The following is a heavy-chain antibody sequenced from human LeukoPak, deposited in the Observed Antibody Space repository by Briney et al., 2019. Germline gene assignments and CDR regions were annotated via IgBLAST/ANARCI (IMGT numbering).Heavy chain of an antibody. J-gene: IGHJ4*02. V-gene: IGHV3-30*09. CDR1: GFTFNTYA. Sequence: GGSLRLSCAASGFTFNTYAVRWFRQPPVKGLEWVAGISYDGTTKHYADSVKGRFAISRDNSKNTLFLQMNSLRADDTAVYYCAKGRTRWVKEEYDYWGQGTLVTVSS. CDR3: AKGRTRWVKEEYDY. D-gene: IGHD4-23*01. CDR2: ISYDGTTK.